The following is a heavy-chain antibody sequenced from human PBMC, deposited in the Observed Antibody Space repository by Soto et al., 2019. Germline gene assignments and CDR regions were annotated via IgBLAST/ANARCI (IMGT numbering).Heavy chain of an antibody. J-gene: IGHJ4*02. CDR2: IYYSGST. D-gene: IGHD3-3*01. V-gene: IGHV4-30-4*01. CDR3: ARERVRPYYFDY. CDR1: GGSISSGDYY. Sequence: SETLSLTCTVSGGSISSGDYYWSWIRQPPGKGLEWIGYIYYSGSTYYNPSLKSRVTISVDTSKNQFSLKLSSVTAADTAVYYCARERVRPYYFDYWGQGTLVTVSS.